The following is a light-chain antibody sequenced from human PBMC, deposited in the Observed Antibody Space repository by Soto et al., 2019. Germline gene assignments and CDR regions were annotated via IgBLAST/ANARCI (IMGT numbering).Light chain of an antibody. CDR3: QVWDGTSGHVV. Sequence: SYELTQPSSVSVAPGETARITCGENNIGRESVHWYQQKPGQAPVLVIFYDYNRPSGIPGRFSGSNSGDTATLTISGVEAGDEADYYCQVWDGTSGHVVFGGGTKLTVL. J-gene: IGLJ2*01. V-gene: IGLV3-21*04. CDR2: YDY. CDR1: NIGRES.